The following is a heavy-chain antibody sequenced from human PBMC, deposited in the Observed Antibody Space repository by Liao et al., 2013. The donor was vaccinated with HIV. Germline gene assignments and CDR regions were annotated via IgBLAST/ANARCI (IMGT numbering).Heavy chain of an antibody. CDR3: ARDRRELLYGFDAFDI. D-gene: IGHD3-10*01. Sequence: QVQLQESGPGLVKPSQTLSLTCTVSGGSISSGSHYWSWIRQPAGKGLEWIGRIYTSGSTNYNPSLKSRVTISVDTSKNQFSLKLSSVTAADTAVYYCARDRRELLYGFDAFDIWGQGTMVTVSS. CDR2: IYTSGST. CDR1: GGSISSGSHY. V-gene: IGHV4-61*02. J-gene: IGHJ3*02.